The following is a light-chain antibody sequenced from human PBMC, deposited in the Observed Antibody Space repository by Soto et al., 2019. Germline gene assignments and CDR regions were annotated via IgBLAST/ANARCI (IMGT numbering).Light chain of an antibody. V-gene: IGKV1-17*01. CDR1: QGIRSA. CDR2: AAS. CDR3: LQYSGYVPA. J-gene: IGKJ4*01. Sequence: IQVTQSPSSLSASVGDRVTITYRTSQGIRSALGWYQQKPGKVPKLLIYAASTLQSGVPSRFSGSGFGTEFTLTISSLQSEDFATYYCLQYSGYVPAFGGGTKVDIK.